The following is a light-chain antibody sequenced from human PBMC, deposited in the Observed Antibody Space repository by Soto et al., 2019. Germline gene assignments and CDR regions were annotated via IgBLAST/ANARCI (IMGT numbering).Light chain of an antibody. Sequence: DIQMTQSPSSVSASVGDRVTITCRASQGISSWLAWYQQKPGKAPKLLIYAASSLQSGVPSRFSGSGSGTDFTLTISRVEAEDVGIYFCMQGTHWPYTFGQGTNLEIK. CDR1: QGISSW. V-gene: IGKV1-12*01. CDR3: MQGTHWPYT. CDR2: AAS. J-gene: IGKJ2*01.